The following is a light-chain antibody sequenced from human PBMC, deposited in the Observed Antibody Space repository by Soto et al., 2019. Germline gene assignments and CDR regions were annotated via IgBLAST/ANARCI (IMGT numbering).Light chain of an antibody. CDR3: QKYVYAPLT. V-gene: IGKV1-27*01. Sequence: DIQMTQSPSSLSASLGDRVIITCRASQGITNLLAWYQQKPGQVPKLLIYRASTLQSGVPSRFSGSGYGSDFTLTISSLQPEDVATYYCQKYVYAPLTFGGGTKVEIK. CDR2: RAS. CDR1: QGITNL. J-gene: IGKJ4*01.